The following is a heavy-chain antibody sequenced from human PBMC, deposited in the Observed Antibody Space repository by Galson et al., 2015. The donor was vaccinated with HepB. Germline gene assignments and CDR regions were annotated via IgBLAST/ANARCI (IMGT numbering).Heavy chain of an antibody. Sequence: SLRLSCAASGFTFSSYAMSWVRQAPGKGLEWVGRIKSKTDGGTTDYAAPVKGRFSISRDDSENTLYLQMNSLKTDDTAVYYCTIKNLPAATDYWGQGTLVTVSS. CDR2: IKSKTDGGTT. CDR1: GFTFSSYA. J-gene: IGHJ4*02. V-gene: IGHV3-15*01. CDR3: TIKNLPAATDY. D-gene: IGHD2-2*01.